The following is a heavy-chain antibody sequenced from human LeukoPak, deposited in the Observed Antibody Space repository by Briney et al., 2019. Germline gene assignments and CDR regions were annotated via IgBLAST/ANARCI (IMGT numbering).Heavy chain of an antibody. V-gene: IGHV1-18*01. CDR2: ISAYNGET. J-gene: IGHJ4*02. CDR1: GYTFPSYG. Sequence: ASVQVSCKSSGYTFPSYGIPWLRPAPGQGVAWMGWISAYNGETNYAQKLQGRVTMTTETSTSTANMEPGSRRSDGTAVYYGARGKGARDYWGQGTLVTVSS. CDR3: ARGKGARDY.